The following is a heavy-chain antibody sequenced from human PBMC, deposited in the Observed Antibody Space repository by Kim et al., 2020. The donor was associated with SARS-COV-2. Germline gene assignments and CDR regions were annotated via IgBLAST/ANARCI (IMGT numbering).Heavy chain of an antibody. CDR3: AREGRTSGSYGDAFDI. Sequence: SVKGRFTISRDNAKNSLYLQMNSRSAEDTALYHCAREGRTSGSYGDAFDIWGEGTMVTVSS. D-gene: IGHD1-26*01. J-gene: IGHJ3*02. V-gene: IGHV3-20*01.